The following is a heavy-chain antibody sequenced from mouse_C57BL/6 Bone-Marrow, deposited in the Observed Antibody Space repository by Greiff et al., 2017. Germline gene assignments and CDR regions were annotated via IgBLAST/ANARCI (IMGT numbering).Heavy chain of an antibody. CDR2: ISSGGDYI. J-gene: IGHJ4*01. D-gene: IGHD1-1*01. V-gene: IGHV5-9-1*02. CDR3: TREESPDYYGSIYAMDY. Sequence: EVHLVESGEGLVKPGGSLKLSCAASGFTFSSYAMSWVRQTPEKRLEWVAYISSGGDYIYYADTVKGRFTISRDNARNTLYLQMSSLKSEDTAMYYCTREESPDYYGSIYAMDYWGQGTSVTVSS. CDR1: GFTFSSYA.